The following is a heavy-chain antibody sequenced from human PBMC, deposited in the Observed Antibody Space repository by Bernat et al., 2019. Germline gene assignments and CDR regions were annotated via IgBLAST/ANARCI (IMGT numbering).Heavy chain of an antibody. J-gene: IGHJ4*02. D-gene: IGHD5-12*01. Sequence: QVQLVESGGGVVQPGRSLRRSCAASGFTFSSYAMHWVRRAPGKGLEWVACISYDGSKKYYAASVKGRFASSRDNSKNTLYLQMNSLRAEDTAVYYCASVIVADSDYWGQGTLVTVSS. V-gene: IGHV3-30-3*02. CDR1: GFTFSSYA. CDR3: ASVIVADSDY. CDR2: ISYDGSKK.